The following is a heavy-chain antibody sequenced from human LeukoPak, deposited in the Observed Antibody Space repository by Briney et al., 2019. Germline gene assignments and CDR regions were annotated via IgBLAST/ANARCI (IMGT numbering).Heavy chain of an antibody. D-gene: IGHD1-26*01. CDR2: ISYDGSNK. CDR3: SGRYYVNDFDI. Sequence: PGGSLRLSCAASGFIFSSYAMHWVRRAPGKGLEWVALISYDGSNKYYADSVKGRFTISRDKSKNTLYLQMNSLRAEDTAVYYCSGRYYVNDFDIWGQGTMVTVSS. V-gene: IGHV3-30*14. CDR1: GFIFSSYA. J-gene: IGHJ3*02.